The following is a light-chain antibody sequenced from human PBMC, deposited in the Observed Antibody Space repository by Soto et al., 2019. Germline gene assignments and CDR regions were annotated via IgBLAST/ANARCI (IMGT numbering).Light chain of an antibody. CDR2: DVS. CDR3: QQYHRYST. J-gene: IGKJ1*01. CDR1: QSINAW. Sequence: DIQMTQAPSTISASVGDRVTITCRASQSINAWLAWYQQKPGKAPKLLIYDVSTLDSGVPSRFSGSASGTEFPLTISSLESDYFATYYCQQYHRYSTFGQGTRVDIK. V-gene: IGKV1-5*01.